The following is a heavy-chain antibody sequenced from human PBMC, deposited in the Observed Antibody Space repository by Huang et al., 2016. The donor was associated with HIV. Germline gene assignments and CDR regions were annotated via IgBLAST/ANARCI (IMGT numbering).Heavy chain of an antibody. CDR3: ARDRRHCSGGSCYYSDY. Sequence: QAQLQESGPGLVKPSETLSLTCSVSGGSISSHYWSWIRQPPGKGREWIGSIYYSGVSNYSPSLKSRVFISVDTSRNQFALKLSSVTAADTAVYYCARDRRHCSGGSCYYSDYWGHGTLVTVSS. CDR2: IYYSGVS. CDR1: GGSISSHY. V-gene: IGHV4-59*11. D-gene: IGHD2-15*01. J-gene: IGHJ4*01.